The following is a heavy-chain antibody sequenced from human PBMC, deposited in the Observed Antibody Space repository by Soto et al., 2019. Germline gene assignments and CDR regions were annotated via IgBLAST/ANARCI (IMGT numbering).Heavy chain of an antibody. D-gene: IGHD1-26*01. CDR3: ATASGTYFSDAFDT. CDR2: IPHDGVNP. Sequence: QAQLVESGGGVVQPGTSLRLSCAASGFTFSTYTMHWVRQAPGKGLEWLALIPHDGVNPYYAASVRGRITISRDNFKNTLYLEMSSLRREDTALYYCATASGTYFSDAFDTWGQGTVVSVAS. CDR1: GFTFSTYT. J-gene: IGHJ3*02. V-gene: IGHV3-30-3*01.